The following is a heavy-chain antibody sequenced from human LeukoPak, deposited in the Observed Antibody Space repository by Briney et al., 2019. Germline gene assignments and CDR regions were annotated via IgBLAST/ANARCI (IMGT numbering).Heavy chain of an antibody. D-gene: IGHD3-22*01. Sequence: SAKVSCKASGGTFSSYAISWVRQAPGQGLEWMGRIIPILGIANYAQKFQGRVTITADKSTSTAYMELSSLRSEDTAVYYCARTIDSSGYYYSDYWGQGTLVTVSS. CDR2: IIPILGIA. J-gene: IGHJ4*02. CDR3: ARTIDSSGYYYSDY. CDR1: GGTFSSYA. V-gene: IGHV1-69*04.